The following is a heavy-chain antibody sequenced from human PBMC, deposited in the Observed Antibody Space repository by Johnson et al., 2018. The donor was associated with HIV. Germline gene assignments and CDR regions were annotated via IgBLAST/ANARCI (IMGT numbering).Heavy chain of an antibody. J-gene: IGHJ3*02. V-gene: IGHV3-30*14. D-gene: IGHD3-22*01. CDR1: EFTFSNYA. CDR2: ISYDGSNK. CDR3: AREDSSGYYGAFDI. Sequence: QVQLVESGGGVVQPGKSLRIYCAVSEFTFSNYAMHWVRQAPGKGLQWVAVISYDGSNKYYADSVKGRFTISRDNSKNTLYLQMNSLRAEDTAVYYCAREDSSGYYGAFDIWGQGTMVTVSS.